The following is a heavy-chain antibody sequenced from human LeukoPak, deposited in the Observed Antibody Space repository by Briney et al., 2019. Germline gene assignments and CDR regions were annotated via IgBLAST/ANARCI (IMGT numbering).Heavy chain of an antibody. D-gene: IGHD1-1*01. J-gene: IGHJ4*02. Sequence: SETLSLTCTVSGGSISSYYWSWIRQPPGKGLEWIGYIYYSGSTNYNPSLKSRVTISVDTSKNQFSLKLSSVTAADTAVYYCARDAMGWGTGILDWGQGTLVTVSS. CDR1: GGSISSYY. CDR2: IYYSGST. CDR3: ARDAMGWGTGILD. V-gene: IGHV4-59*01.